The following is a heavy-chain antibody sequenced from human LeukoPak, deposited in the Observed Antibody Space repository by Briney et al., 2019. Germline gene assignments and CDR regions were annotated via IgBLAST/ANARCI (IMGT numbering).Heavy chain of an antibody. CDR2: IGVGSGNT. V-gene: IGHV1-58*01. J-gene: IGHJ5*02. CDR1: GFTFSNSA. Sequence: GASVKVSCKASGFTFSNSAVQWVRQARGQRFEWIGWIGVGSGNTNYAERFQDRVTITRDMSTSTTYMELTSLRSEDTAVYYCAADHDYSLSYDSYGPLDPWGQGTLVTVSS. D-gene: IGHD4-11*01. CDR3: AADHDYSLSYDSYGPLDP.